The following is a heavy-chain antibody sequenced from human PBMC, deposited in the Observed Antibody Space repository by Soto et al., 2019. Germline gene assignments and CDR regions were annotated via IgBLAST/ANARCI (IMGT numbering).Heavy chain of an antibody. CDR1: RFTFSNYA. Sequence: PGGSLRLSCAASRFTFSNYAMSWVRQAPGKGLEWVSGISSTGGSTYYADSVEGRFTISRDNSKNTLDLQMSSLRAEDTAIYYCARAHDYDFWSGFLFYGMDVWGQGTTVTVSS. D-gene: IGHD3-3*01. CDR2: ISSTGGST. V-gene: IGHV3-23*01. J-gene: IGHJ6*02. CDR3: ARAHDYDFWSGFLFYGMDV.